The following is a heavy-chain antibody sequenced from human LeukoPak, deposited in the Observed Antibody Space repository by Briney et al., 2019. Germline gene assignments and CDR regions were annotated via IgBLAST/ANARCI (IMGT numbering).Heavy chain of an antibody. CDR1: GFTFSSYS. Sequence: PGGSLRLSCAASGFTFSSYSMNWVRQAPGKGLEWVSSISSSSSYIYYADSVKGRFTISRDNAKNSLYLQMNSLRAEDTAVYYCARGGIAAVKAFDIWGQGTMVTVSS. V-gene: IGHV3-21*01. CDR3: ARGGIAAVKAFDI. J-gene: IGHJ3*02. D-gene: IGHD6-13*01. CDR2: ISSSSSYI.